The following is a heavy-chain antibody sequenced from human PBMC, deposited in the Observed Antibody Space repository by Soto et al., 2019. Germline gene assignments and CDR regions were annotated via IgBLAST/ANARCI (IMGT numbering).Heavy chain of an antibody. CDR1: GFTFDDYG. J-gene: IGHJ4*02. Sequence: EVQLVESGGGVVRPGGSLRLSCAASGFTFDDYGMSWVRQVPGKGLEWVSGINWKGSSTGYADSVKGRFTISRDDAKNSLYLQMNSPRAEDTALYYCARCAVPTAILAHFYYWGQGTLVTVSS. D-gene: IGHD2-2*01. CDR2: INWKGSST. V-gene: IGHV3-20*04. CDR3: ARCAVPTAILAHFYY.